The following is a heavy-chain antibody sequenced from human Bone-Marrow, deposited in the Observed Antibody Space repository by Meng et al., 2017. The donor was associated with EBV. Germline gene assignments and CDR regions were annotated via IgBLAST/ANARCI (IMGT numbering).Heavy chain of an antibody. CDR2: INPDGSVI. CDR3: ARDWRGVGGSY. V-gene: IGHV3-74*01. CDR1: GFTLSSYW. D-gene: IGHD3-3*01. J-gene: IGHJ4*02. Sequence: VQVMESGGGLVQPGGSLGLSCAASGFTLSSYWVHWVRQAPGKGLVWVSRINPDGSVINYADSVKGRFTISRDNAKNTVYLQMNSLRAEDTAVYYCARDWRGVGGSYWGQGTLVTVSS.